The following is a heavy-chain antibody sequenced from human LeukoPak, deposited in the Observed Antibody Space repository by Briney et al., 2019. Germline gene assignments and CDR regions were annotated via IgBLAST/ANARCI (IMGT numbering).Heavy chain of an antibody. J-gene: IGHJ4*02. CDR2: IYYSGST. CDR1: GDSISSGDYY. Sequence: SETLSLTCTVSGDSISSGDYYWSWIRQPPGKGLEWIGYIYYSGSTYYNPSLKRRFTISINTSKNQFSLKVSSVTAADTAVYYCARELGGPSRASFDYWGQGTLVTVSS. CDR3: ARELGGPSRASFDY. V-gene: IGHV4-30-4*01.